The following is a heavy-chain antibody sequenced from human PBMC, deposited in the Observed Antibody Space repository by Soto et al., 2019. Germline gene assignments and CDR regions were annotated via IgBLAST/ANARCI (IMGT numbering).Heavy chain of an antibody. V-gene: IGHV3-21*01. CDR2: ISSSSSYI. CDR3: ARFYAPRPNSSPKHNYYYYYMDV. D-gene: IGHD6-13*01. Sequence: PGGSLRLSCAASGFTFSSYSMNWVRQAPGKGLEWVSSISSSSSYIYYADSVKGRFTISRDNAKNSLYLQMNSLRAEDTAVYYCARFYAPRPNSSPKHNYYYYYMDVWGKGTTVTVSS. J-gene: IGHJ6*03. CDR1: GFTFSSYS.